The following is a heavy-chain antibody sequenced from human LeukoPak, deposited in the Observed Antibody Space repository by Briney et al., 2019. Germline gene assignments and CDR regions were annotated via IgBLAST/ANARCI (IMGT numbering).Heavy chain of an antibody. D-gene: IGHD2-15*01. CDR3: AGDLGRRCSGGRCYYYYNYMGV. Sequence: GASVKVSCKASGYTFTSYDINWERQATGQGLEWMGWISGYNGNTNYAQKLQGRVTMTTDASTSTAYMELRSLRSDDTAVYYCAGDLGRRCSGGRCYYYYNYMGVWGKGTTVTISS. CDR2: ISGYNGNT. V-gene: IGHV1-18*01. J-gene: IGHJ6*03. CDR1: GYTFTSYD.